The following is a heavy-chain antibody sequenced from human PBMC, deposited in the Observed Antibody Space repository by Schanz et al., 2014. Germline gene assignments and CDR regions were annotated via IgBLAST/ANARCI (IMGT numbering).Heavy chain of an antibody. V-gene: IGHV3-66*01. Sequence: EVQLVESGGCLVEPGGSLRLSCAASGFTVSSKFMNWVRQAPGKGLEWVSTVYMSAASTRYADSVKGRFIISRDSSKNTLFLQMNSLRAEDTAVYFCARDGARDGYNLAFDVWGQGTLVTVSS. CDR3: ARDGARDGYNLAFDV. J-gene: IGHJ3*01. CDR1: GFTVSSKF. D-gene: IGHD5-12*01. CDR2: VYMSAAST.